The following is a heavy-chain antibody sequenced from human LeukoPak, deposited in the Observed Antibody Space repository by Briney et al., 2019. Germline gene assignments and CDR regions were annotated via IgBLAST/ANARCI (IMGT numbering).Heavy chain of an antibody. Sequence: GGALQISCKGSGYIFTSYWIGWGRRTPGKGRGGRGVIYPGDSDTRYSPSFQGQVTILADKSINTAYLQWSSLKASDTAMYYCARRGGSADCGGDCYADYWGQRTLVTVSS. D-gene: IGHD2-21*02. CDR2: IYPGDSDT. CDR1: GYIFTSYW. J-gene: IGHJ4*02. V-gene: IGHV5-51*01. CDR3: ARRGGSADCGGDCYADY.